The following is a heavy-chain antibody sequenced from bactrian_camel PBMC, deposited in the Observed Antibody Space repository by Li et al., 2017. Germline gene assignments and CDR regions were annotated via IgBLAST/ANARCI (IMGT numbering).Heavy chain of an antibody. CDR1: GFTFSSYG. J-gene: IGHJ4*01. Sequence: DVQLVESGGGFVQPGGSLRLSCAASGFTFSSYGMTWVRQAPGKGLEWVSAINGGGERTYYPDSVKGRFTISRDNAKNTVSLQMNSLKTEDTAVYYCTAGPGSLKGQGTQVTVS. CDR2: INGGGERT. D-gene: IGHD6*01. V-gene: IGHV3S40*01.